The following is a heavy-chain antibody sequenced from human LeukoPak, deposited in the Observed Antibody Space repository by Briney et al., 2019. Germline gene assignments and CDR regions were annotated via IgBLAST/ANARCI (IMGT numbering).Heavy chain of an antibody. Sequence: PGGSLRLSCAASGFSFSSYGMHWVRQGPGKGLEWVAVISYDGSHKYYADSAKGRFAISRDHSKNTLYLQMNSLRAEDTAVYYCAKSDYSYDSSGYLGVDYWGQGTLVTVSS. CDR2: ISYDGSHK. J-gene: IGHJ4*02. CDR3: AKSDYSYDSSGYLGVDY. CDR1: GFSFSSYG. V-gene: IGHV3-30*18. D-gene: IGHD3-22*01.